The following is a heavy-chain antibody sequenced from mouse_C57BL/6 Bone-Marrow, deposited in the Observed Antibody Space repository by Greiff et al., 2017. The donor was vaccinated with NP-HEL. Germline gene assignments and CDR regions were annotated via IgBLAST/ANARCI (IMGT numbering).Heavy chain of an antibody. CDR3: ATEAAQATSYFDY. Sequence: VQLQQPGAELVMPGASVKLSCKASGYTFTSYWMHWVKQRPGQGLEWIGEIDPSDSYTNYNQKFKGKSTLTVDKSSSTAYMQLSSLTSEDSAVYYCATEAAQATSYFDYWGQGTTITVSS. CDR2: IDPSDSYT. V-gene: IGHV1-69*01. D-gene: IGHD3-2*02. CDR1: GYTFTSYW. J-gene: IGHJ2*01.